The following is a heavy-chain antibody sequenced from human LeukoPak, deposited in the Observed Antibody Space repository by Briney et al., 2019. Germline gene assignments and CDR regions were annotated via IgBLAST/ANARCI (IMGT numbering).Heavy chain of an antibody. J-gene: IGHJ4*02. CDR2: IIPIPGIA. D-gene: IGHD3-22*01. CDR3: ARDDYYDSSGYYDY. CDR1: GGTFSSYA. Sequence: SVKVSCKASGGTFSSYAISWVRQAPGQGLEWMGRIIPIPGIANYAQKFQGRVTITADKSTSTAYMELSSLRSEDTAVYYCARDDYYDSSGYYDYWGQGTLVTVSS. V-gene: IGHV1-69*04.